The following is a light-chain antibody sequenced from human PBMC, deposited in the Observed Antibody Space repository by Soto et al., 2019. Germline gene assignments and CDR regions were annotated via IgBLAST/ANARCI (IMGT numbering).Light chain of an antibody. J-gene: IGKJ3*01. CDR2: GAS. CDR3: QQYGSSSFT. CDR1: QSVSSSY. Sequence: IVLTQSPGTLSLSPGERATLSCRASQSVSSSYLACYQQKPGQAPRLLIYGASSRATGIPDRFSGSGSGTDFTLTISRLEPEDFAVYYCQQYGSSSFTFGPGTKVDIK. V-gene: IGKV3-20*01.